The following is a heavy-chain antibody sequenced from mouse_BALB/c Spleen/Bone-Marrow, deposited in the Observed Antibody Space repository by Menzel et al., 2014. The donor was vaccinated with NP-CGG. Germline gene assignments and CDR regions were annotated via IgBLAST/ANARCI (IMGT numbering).Heavy chain of an antibody. CDR2: ISGYYGDA. V-gene: IGHV1S137*01. J-gene: IGHJ4*01. D-gene: IGHD2-14*01. Sequence: VQLQQSGAKLVRPGVSVKISCKGSGYTFTDHAIHWVKQSHAKSLEWIGVISGYYGDAIYNQKFKGKATMTVDKSSSTAYMELARLASEDSAIYYCARSGKVRNAMDYWGQGTSVTASS. CDR1: GYTFTDHA. CDR3: ARSGKVRNAMDY.